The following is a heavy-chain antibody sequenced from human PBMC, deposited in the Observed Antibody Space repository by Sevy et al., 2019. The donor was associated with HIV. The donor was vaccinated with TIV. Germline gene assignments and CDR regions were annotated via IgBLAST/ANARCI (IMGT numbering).Heavy chain of an antibody. J-gene: IGHJ4*02. D-gene: IGHD3-16*01. CDR1: GYTFTTQV. CDR3: AGSPYAGSREDVRGFAY. V-gene: IGHV7-4-1*02. CDR2: INTKTGNP. Sequence: ASVKVSCRTSGYTFTTQVINWVRQAPGQGLEWMGWINTKTGNPTYAQGFTGRIVFSMDTSVNTADLQINNLKTADTAVYCCAGSPYAGSREDVRGFAYWGQGTLVTVSS.